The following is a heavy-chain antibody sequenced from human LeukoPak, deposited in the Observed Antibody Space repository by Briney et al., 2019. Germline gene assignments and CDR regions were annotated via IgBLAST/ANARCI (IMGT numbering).Heavy chain of an antibody. CDR1: GFAFSNSA. Sequence: GGSLRLSCAASGFAFSNSAMYWVRHAPGKGLEFVSVISTNGDRTYYADSVKGRFTISRDNSKNTLYLQMGSVRADDMAVYYCARGVAISSSVWYDTFDYWGEGALVTVS. J-gene: IGHJ4*02. CDR2: ISTNGDRT. CDR3: ARGVAISSSVWYDTFDY. D-gene: IGHD6-19*01. V-gene: IGHV3-64*02.